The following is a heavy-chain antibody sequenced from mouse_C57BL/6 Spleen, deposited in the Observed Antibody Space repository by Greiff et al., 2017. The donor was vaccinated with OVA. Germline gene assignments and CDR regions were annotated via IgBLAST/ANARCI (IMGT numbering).Heavy chain of an antibody. Sequence: VQLQQSGAELVRPGGSVTLSCKASGYTFTDYEMHWVKQTPVHGLEWIGAIDPETGGTSYNQKFKGKAILTADKSSSTAYMELRSLTSEDSAVYYCTRAGTWYFDVWGTGTTVTVSS. D-gene: IGHD4-1*01. CDR2: IDPETGGT. J-gene: IGHJ1*03. CDR3: TRAGTWYFDV. CDR1: GYTFTDYE. V-gene: IGHV1-15*01.